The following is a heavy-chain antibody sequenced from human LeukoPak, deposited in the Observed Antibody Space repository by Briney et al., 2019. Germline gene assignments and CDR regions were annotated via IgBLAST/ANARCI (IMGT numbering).Heavy chain of an antibody. Sequence: ASVKVSCMASGYTFTGYYMHWVRQAPGQGLEWMGWINPNSGGTNYAQKFQGRVTMTRDTSISTAYMELSRLRSDDTAVYYCARAKSGEQQLVFELDYWGQGTLVTVSS. CDR2: INPNSGGT. V-gene: IGHV1-2*02. D-gene: IGHD6-13*01. CDR3: ARAKSGEQQLVFELDY. CDR1: GYTFTGYY. J-gene: IGHJ4*02.